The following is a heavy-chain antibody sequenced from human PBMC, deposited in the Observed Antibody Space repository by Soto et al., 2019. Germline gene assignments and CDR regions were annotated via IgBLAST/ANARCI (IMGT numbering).Heavy chain of an antibody. J-gene: IGHJ4*02. CDR3: AKAKGWELPDEGFDF. V-gene: IGHV3-23*01. CDR2: ISASGGST. Sequence: PGGSLRLSCAASGFIFSNYAMGWVRQAPGKGLEWVSGISASGGSTYYADSMKGRFTISRDNSKNALYLQLNSLRAVDTATYYCAKAKGWELPDEGFDFWGQGTPVTVSS. CDR1: GFIFSNYA. D-gene: IGHD1-26*01.